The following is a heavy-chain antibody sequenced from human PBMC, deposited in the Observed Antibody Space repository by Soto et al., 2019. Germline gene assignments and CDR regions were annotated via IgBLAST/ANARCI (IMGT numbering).Heavy chain of an antibody. D-gene: IGHD3-3*01. CDR2: IIPVFGTV. V-gene: IGHV1-69*06. CDR3: AASGTDFWSGPPLNYYYGLNV. Sequence: QVQLVQSGAAVKKPGSSVRASCEVSRGPFITYAINWVRQAPGQGLEWMGVIIPVFGTVTYAQKFQGRLTLTADKSTGTASMELSSLRSEDTAVYYCAASGTDFWSGPPLNYYYGLNVWGQGTPVTVSS. CDR1: RGPFITYA. J-gene: IGHJ6*02.